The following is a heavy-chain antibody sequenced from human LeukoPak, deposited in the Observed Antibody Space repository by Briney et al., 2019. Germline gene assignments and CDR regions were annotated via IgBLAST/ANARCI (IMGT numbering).Heavy chain of an antibody. CDR1: GGSISTYH. D-gene: IGHD2-8*02. Sequence: SETLSLTCTVSGGSISTYHWSWIRQPPGKGLEWIGFIYNSGSTNYNPSLKSRVTISVDTPKNQFFLRLSSVTAADTAVYYCARGGSAWWYWGQGTLVTVSS. V-gene: IGHV4-59*08. J-gene: IGHJ4*02. CDR3: ARGGSAWWY. CDR2: IYNSGST.